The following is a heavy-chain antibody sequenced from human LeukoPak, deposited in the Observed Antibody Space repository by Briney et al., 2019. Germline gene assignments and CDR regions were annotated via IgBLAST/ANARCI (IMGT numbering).Heavy chain of an antibody. Sequence: GGSLRLSCAASGFSFSTYSMNWVRQAPGKRLEWVSSISSRSTYIFYADSVKGRFTISRDNAKNSLYLQMDSLRAEDTAVYYCANTYYYDRSGYFPEAFDIWGQGTMVTVSS. J-gene: IGHJ3*02. V-gene: IGHV3-21*01. CDR3: ANTYYYDRSGYFPEAFDI. D-gene: IGHD3-22*01. CDR2: ISSRSTYI. CDR1: GFSFSTYS.